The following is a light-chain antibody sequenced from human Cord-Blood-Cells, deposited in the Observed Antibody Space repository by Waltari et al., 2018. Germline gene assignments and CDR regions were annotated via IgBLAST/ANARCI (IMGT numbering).Light chain of an antibody. Sequence: DIQLTQSPSSLSASVGYRVTITCQASQDISNYLNWDKQKPGKAPKLLIYDASNMETGVPSRFSGSGSGTDFTFTIRSLQPEDIATYYCQQYDNLQFTFGPGTKVDIK. J-gene: IGKJ3*01. CDR1: QDISNY. CDR2: DAS. CDR3: QQYDNLQFT. V-gene: IGKV1-33*01.